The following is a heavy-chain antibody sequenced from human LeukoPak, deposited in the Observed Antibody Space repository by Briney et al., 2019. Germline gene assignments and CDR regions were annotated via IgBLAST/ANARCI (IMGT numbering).Heavy chain of an antibody. CDR2: ISYDGSNK. J-gene: IGHJ4*02. CDR1: GFTFSSYA. V-gene: IGHV3-30-3*01. Sequence: GGSLRLSCAASGFTFSSYAMHWVRQAPGKGLEWVAVISYDGSNKYYADSVKGRFTISRDNSKNTLYLQMNSLRAEDTAVYYCARDQGYYDSSGYPTYYFDYWGQGTLVTVSS. D-gene: IGHD3-22*01. CDR3: ARDQGYYDSSGYPTYYFDY.